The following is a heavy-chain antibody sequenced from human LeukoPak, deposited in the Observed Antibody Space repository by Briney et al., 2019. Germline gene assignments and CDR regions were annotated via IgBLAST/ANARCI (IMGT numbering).Heavy chain of an antibody. J-gene: IGHJ4*02. CDR3: ARADSSGWYWNFDY. D-gene: IGHD6-19*01. V-gene: IGHV3-74*01. Sequence: GGSLRLSCAASGFTFSSYWMHWVRQAPGKGLVWVSRINSDGSSTSYADSVKGRFTISRDNAENTLYLQMNSLRAEDTAVYYCARADSSGWYWNFDYWGQGTLVTVSS. CDR1: GFTFSSYW. CDR2: INSDGSST.